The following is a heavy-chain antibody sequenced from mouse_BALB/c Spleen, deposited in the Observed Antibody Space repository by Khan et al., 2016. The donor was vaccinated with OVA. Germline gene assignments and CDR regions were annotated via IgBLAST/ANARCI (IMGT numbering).Heavy chain of an antibody. CDR2: ISCYNGAT. V-gene: IGHV1S34*01. J-gene: IGHJ3*01. Sequence: LVKTGASVKISCKASGYSFTGYYMHWVKQSHGKSLEWIGYISCYNGATSYNQKFKGKATFTVEPSSSTAYMQFNSLTSEDSAVYYCARGDYYGSSAFAYWGQGTLVTVSA. CDR3: ARGDYYGSSAFAY. D-gene: IGHD1-1*01. CDR1: GYSFTGYY.